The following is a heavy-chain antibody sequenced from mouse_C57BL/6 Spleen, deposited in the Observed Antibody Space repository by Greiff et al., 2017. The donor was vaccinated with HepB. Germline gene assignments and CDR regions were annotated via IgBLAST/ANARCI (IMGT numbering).Heavy chain of an antibody. CDR3: ARRALDGYYAMDY. D-gene: IGHD2-3*01. V-gene: IGHV1-39*01. CDR1: GYSFTDYN. Sequence: VQLQQSGPELVKPGASVKISCKASGYSFTDYNMNWVKQSNGKSLEWIGVINPNYGTTSNNQKIKGKATLTVDQASSTAYMQLNSLTSEDSAVYYCARRALDGYYAMDYWGQGTSVTVSS. J-gene: IGHJ4*01. CDR2: INPNYGTT.